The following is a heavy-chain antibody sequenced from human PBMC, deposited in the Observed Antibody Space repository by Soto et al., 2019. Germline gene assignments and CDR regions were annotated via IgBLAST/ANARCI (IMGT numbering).Heavy chain of an antibody. V-gene: IGHV1-69*13. Sequence: SVKVSCKASGGTFSSYAISWVRQAPGQGLEWMGGIIPIFGTANYAQKFQGRVAITADESTSTAYMELSSLRSEDTAVYYCARDRPRRGYDSSYGAFDIWGQGTMVTVSS. CDR2: IIPIFGTA. J-gene: IGHJ3*02. CDR3: ARDRPRRGYDSSYGAFDI. D-gene: IGHD3-22*01. CDR1: GGTFSSYA.